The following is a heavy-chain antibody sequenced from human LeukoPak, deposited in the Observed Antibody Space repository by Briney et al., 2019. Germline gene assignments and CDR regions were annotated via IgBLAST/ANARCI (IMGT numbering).Heavy chain of an antibody. Sequence: GGSLRLSCAASGFTLSSYSMNWVCQAPGKGLEWVSSISSSSNYIYYADSVKGRFTISRDNAKNSLYLQMKSLRAEDTAVYYCARSSGAFDYWGQGTLVTVSS. CDR3: ARSSGAFDY. V-gene: IGHV3-21*01. CDR1: GFTLSSYS. J-gene: IGHJ4*02. CDR2: ISSSSNYI. D-gene: IGHD3-10*01.